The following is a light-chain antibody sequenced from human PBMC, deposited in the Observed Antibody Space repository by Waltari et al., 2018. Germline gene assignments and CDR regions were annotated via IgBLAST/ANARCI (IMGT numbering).Light chain of an antibody. CDR2: TTN. CDR1: TGAVTSGNY. J-gene: IGLJ2*01. V-gene: IGLV7-43*01. Sequence: QTVVTQEPSLTVSPGGTITLTCASSTGAVTSGNYPTWFQQKPGQAPRPLIYTTNNKHSWTPARFAGSLLGGKAALTLSGVQPEDEADYYCLIYYGGIVVFGGGTKLTVL. CDR3: LIYYGGIVV.